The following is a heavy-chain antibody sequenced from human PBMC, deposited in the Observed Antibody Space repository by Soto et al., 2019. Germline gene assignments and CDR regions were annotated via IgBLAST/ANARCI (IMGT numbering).Heavy chain of an antibody. D-gene: IGHD2-15*01. CDR3: ARVHPAGVVEVAAIQY. V-gene: IGHV1-2*02. Sequence: EASVKVSCKASGFTFTGYYMHWVRQAPGQGLECMGWIDPNSGGTNYTQKFQGSVTMTRDTSISTAYMELNSLRSDDTAVYYCARVHPAGVVEVAAIQYWGQGTLVTVSS. J-gene: IGHJ1*01. CDR2: IDPNSGGT. CDR1: GFTFTGYY.